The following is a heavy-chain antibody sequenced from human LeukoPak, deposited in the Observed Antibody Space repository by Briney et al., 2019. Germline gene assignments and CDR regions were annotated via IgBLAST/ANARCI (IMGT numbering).Heavy chain of an antibody. CDR3: ARAVGGYYGSGSYSANWFDP. D-gene: IGHD3-10*01. CDR2: IIHIFGTA. V-gene: IGHV1-69*05. J-gene: IGHJ5*02. CDR1: GGTFSSYA. Sequence: SVKVSCKASGGTFSSYAISWVRQAPGQGLEWMGRIIHIFGTANYAQKFQGRVTITTDESTSPAYMELSSLRSEDTAVYYCARAVGGYYGSGSYSANWFDPWGQGTLVTVSS.